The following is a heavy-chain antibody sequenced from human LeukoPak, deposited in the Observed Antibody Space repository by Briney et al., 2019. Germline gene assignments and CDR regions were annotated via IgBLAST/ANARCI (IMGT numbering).Heavy chain of an antibody. J-gene: IGHJ4*02. D-gene: IGHD3-22*01. Sequence: GGSLRLSCAASGFTFSSYGMHWVRQAPGKGLEWVAVISYDGSNKYYADSVKGRFTISRDNSKNTLYLQMNSLRAEDTAVYYCAKTMINDTNLIDYWGQGTLVTVSS. CDR1: GFTFSSYG. CDR3: AKTMINDTNLIDY. V-gene: IGHV3-30*18. CDR2: ISYDGSNK.